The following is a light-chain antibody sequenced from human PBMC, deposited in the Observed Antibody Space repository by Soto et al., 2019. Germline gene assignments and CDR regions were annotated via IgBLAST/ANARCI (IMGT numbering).Light chain of an antibody. J-gene: IGLJ3*02. V-gene: IGLV1-47*01. CDR2: RND. CDR3: AAWDDSLRGWL. CDR1: SSDIGTNY. Sequence: QSVLTQPPSASGTPGLTVTISCSGSSSDIGTNYVYWYQQFPGTAPKLLIYRNDQRPSGVPDRFSGSKSGTSASLAISGLRSEDESDYYCAAWDDSLRGWLFGGGTKLTVL.